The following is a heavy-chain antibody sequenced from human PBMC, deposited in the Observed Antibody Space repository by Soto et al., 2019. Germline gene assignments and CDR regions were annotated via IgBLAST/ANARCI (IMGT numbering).Heavy chain of an antibody. Sequence: QVQLVQSGAEVKKPGASVKVSCKASGYTFTSYYMHWVRQAPGQGLEWMGIINPSGGSTSYAQKFQGRVTMTRGTSTSTVYMELSSLRSEDTAVYYCAREAYYDSSGYPSPFGYWGQGTLVTVSS. CDR2: INPSGGST. CDR3: AREAYYDSSGYPSPFGY. CDR1: GYTFTSYY. D-gene: IGHD3-22*01. V-gene: IGHV1-46*01. J-gene: IGHJ4*02.